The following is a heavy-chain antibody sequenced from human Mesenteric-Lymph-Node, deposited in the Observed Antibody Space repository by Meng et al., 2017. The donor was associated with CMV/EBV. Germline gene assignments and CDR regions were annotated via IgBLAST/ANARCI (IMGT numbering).Heavy chain of an antibody. CDR1: GFTFSNCA. CDR2: LNAGGNWN. D-gene: IGHD1-26*01. V-gene: IGHV3-23*01. Sequence: SGFTFSNCALSWVRQAPGKGLEWVSTLNAGGNWNIYADSVKGRFTISRDNSKNTLYLQMNSLRAEDTAIYYCTKDDGLKWELHEGNGYWGQGTLVTVSS. J-gene: IGHJ4*02. CDR3: TKDDGLKWELHEGNGY.